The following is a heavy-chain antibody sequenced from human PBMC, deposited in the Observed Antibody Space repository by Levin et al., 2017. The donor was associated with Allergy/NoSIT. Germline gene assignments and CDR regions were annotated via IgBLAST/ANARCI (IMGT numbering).Heavy chain of an antibody. D-gene: IGHD2-21*02. V-gene: IGHV3-30-3*01. J-gene: IGHJ4*02. CDR2: ISYDGSNK. CDR1: GFTFSSYA. Sequence: GGSLRLSCAASGFTFSSYAMHWVRQAPGKGLEWVAVISYDGSNKYYADSVKGRFTISRDNSKNTLYLQMNSLRAEDTAVYYCARDGDIVVVTATRSGFDYWGQGTLVTVSS. CDR3: ARDGDIVVVTATRSGFDY.